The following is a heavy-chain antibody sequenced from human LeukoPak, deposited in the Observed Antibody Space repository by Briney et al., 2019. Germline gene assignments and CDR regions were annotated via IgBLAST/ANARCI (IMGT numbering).Heavy chain of an antibody. J-gene: IGHJ4*02. V-gene: IGHV1-46*01. CDR3: ARGEGSGYHDY. CDR2: INPSGGST. Sequence: ASVKVSCKASGYTFTSYYMHWVRPATGQGLEWMGIINPSGGSTSYAQKFQGRVTMTRDTSTSTVYMELSSLRSEDTAVYYCARGEGSGYHDYWGQGTLVTVSS. D-gene: IGHD3-22*01. CDR1: GYTFTSYY.